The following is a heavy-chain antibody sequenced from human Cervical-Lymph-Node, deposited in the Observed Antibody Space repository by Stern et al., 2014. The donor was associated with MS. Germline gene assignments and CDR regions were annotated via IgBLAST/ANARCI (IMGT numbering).Heavy chain of an antibody. CDR2: ISAGGSI. CDR3: TKHQAGERTPSDY. D-gene: IGHD1-1*01. Sequence: EVQLLESGGGLIQPGGSLRLSCAASGFTFSNYAMSWVRQAPGKGLEWVSTISAGGSIYYTDSVKGRFTISRDNSMNTLYLQMHGLGAEDTAVYYCTKHQAGERTPSDYWGQGTLVTVSS. V-gene: IGHV3-23*01. J-gene: IGHJ4*02. CDR1: GFTFSNYA.